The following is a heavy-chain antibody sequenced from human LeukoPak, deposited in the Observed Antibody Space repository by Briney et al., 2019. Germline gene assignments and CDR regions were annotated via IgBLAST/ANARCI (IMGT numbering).Heavy chain of an antibody. J-gene: IGHJ4*02. CDR1: GYNFTSYW. Sequence: GESLKISCKGSGYNFTSYWIGWVRQMPGKGLEWMGIIYPGDSDTRYSPSFQGQVTISADKSISTAYLQWSSLKASDTAMYYCARREGYYDSSGYYSFWGQGTLVTVSS. D-gene: IGHD3-22*01. CDR3: ARREGYYDSSGYYSF. V-gene: IGHV5-51*01. CDR2: IYPGDSDT.